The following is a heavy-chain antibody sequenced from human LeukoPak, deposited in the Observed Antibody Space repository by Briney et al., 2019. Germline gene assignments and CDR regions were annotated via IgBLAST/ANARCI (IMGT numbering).Heavy chain of an antibody. Sequence: PGESLKISCTGSGSSFTTYWIAWVRQVPGKGLEWMGIIYLGGSDTTYSPSFQGQVTISADKSINTAYLQWSSLKASDTAMYYCARLGAVYGSGDCWGQGTLVTVSS. CDR3: ARLGAVYGSGDC. D-gene: IGHD3-10*01. J-gene: IGHJ4*02. CDR2: IYLGGSDT. V-gene: IGHV5-51*01. CDR1: GSSFTTYW.